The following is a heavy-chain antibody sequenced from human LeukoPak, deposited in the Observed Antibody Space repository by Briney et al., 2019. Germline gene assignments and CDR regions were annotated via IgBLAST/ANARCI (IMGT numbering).Heavy chain of an antibody. J-gene: IGHJ6*03. D-gene: IGHD6-13*01. CDR1: GVSFSGYY. CDR2: INHSGST. CDR3: ARGGIAAAGTSGPYYMDV. V-gene: IGHV4-34*01. Sequence: SETLSLTCAVYGVSFSGYYWSWIRQSPGQGLEWIGEINHSGSTNYNPSLKSRVTISVDTSKNQFSLKLSSVTAADTAVYYCARGGIAAAGTSGPYYMDVWGKGTTVTVSS.